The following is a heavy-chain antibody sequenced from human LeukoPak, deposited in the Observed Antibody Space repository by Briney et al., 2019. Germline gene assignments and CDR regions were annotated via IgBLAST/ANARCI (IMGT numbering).Heavy chain of an antibody. J-gene: IGHJ5*02. CDR3: PRDRGYSSGWSPDWFDP. CDR1: GGTFSSYA. Sequence: ASVKVSCKASGGTFSSYAISWVRQAPGQGLEWMGGIIPIFGTANYAQKFQGRVTITADESTSTAYMELSSLRSEDTAVYYCPRDRGYSSGWSPDWFDPWGQGTLVTVSS. CDR2: IIPIFGTA. D-gene: IGHD6-19*01. V-gene: IGHV1-69*13.